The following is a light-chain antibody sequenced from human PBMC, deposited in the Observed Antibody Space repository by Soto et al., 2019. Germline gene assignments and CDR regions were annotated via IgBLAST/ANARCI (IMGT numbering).Light chain of an antibody. J-gene: IGLJ1*01. Sequence: QSAVTQPASVSGSPGQSVTISCSGSDIGNYNLVSWYQHLPGRAPNLLIFEVTMRPSGISDRFSGSKSASTASLTISGLQAEDEGDYYCASDAGSRTYVFGSGTKVTVL. CDR2: EVT. V-gene: IGLV2-23*02. CDR1: SDIGNYNL. CDR3: ASDAGSRTYV.